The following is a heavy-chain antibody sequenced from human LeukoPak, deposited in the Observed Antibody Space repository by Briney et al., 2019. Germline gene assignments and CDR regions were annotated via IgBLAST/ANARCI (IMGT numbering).Heavy chain of an antibody. CDR1: GCSFDDYG. J-gene: IGHJ4*02. V-gene: IGHV3-20*04. D-gene: IGHD2-21*02. CDR3: ARFQHCGGDRYSFDY. Sequence: PGGALRLSCAASGCSFDDYGMTWVRQAPGKGLEGVSGINWNGGRTGYADSVRGGCTISRDNAKNSLYLQMNTLRAGDTALCFWARFQHCGGDRYSFDYWGQGTLVTVSS. CDR2: INWNGGRT.